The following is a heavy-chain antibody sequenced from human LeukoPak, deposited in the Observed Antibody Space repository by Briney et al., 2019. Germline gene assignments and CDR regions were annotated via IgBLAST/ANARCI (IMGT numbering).Heavy chain of an antibody. D-gene: IGHD3-22*01. CDR1: GGSISSSSYY. CDR3: ARGTMVANDYYDSSGIDGMDV. Sequence: PSETLSLTCTVSGGSISSSSYYWGRIRQPPGKGLEWIGSIYYSGSTYYNPSLKSRVTISVDTSKNQFSLKLSSVTAADTAVYYCARGTMVANDYYDSSGIDGMDVWGQGTTVTVSS. J-gene: IGHJ6*02. CDR2: IYYSGST. V-gene: IGHV4-39*01.